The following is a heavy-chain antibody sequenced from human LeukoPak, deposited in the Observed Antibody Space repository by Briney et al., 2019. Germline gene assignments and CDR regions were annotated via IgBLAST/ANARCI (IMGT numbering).Heavy chain of an antibody. J-gene: IGHJ4*02. Sequence: ASVKVSCKASGYTFTGYYMHWVRQAPGQGLEWMGWMNPNSGNTGYAQKFQGRVTMTRNTSISTAYMELSSLRSEDTAVYYCARGRRYYDSSGYYYGDYWGQGTLVTVSS. CDR2: MNPNSGNT. CDR1: GYTFTGYY. D-gene: IGHD3-22*01. V-gene: IGHV1-8*02. CDR3: ARGRRYYDSSGYYYGDY.